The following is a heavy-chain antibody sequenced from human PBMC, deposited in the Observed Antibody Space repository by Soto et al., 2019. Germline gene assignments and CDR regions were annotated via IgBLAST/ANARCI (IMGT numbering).Heavy chain of an antibody. V-gene: IGHV1-2*02. CDR1: GYAFTDYY. CDR3: AISDTDMAAPYYGMDV. J-gene: IGHJ6*02. Sequence: HVQLVQSGAEVKKPGASVKVSCKASGYAFTDYYMHWVRQAPGQGLEWLGWIKSKSGVTNLAQRFQGGVTMTRDTSISTSHLAVSRLRSDDKDIFYWAISDTDMAAPYYGMDVWGQGTTVTVS. D-gene: IGHD5-18*01. CDR2: IKSKSGVT.